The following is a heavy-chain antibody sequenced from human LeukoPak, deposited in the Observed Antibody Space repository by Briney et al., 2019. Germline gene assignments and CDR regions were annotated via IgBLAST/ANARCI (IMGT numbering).Heavy chain of an antibody. J-gene: IGHJ4*02. CDR2: ISWNSGSI. Sequence: GGSLRLSCEASGYTFDDYAMHWVRQAPGKGLEWVSGISWNSGSIGYADSVKGRFSISRDNGKNSLYLQMDSLTTEDTALYYCAKGHTYGLGESYLDFWRQGTLVSVSS. CDR1: GYTFDDYA. V-gene: IGHV3-9*01. D-gene: IGHD5-18*01. CDR3: AKGHTYGLGESYLDF.